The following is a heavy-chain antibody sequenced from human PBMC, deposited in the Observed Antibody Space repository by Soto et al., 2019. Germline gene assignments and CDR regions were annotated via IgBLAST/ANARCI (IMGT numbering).Heavy chain of an antibody. Sequence: SETLSLTCTVSGGSISSYYWSWIRQPPGKGLEWIGYIYYSGSTNYNPSLKSRVTISVDTSKNQFSLKLSSVTAADTAVYYCARGGGSYPWFDPWGQGTLVTVSS. V-gene: IGHV4-59*01. CDR3: ARGGGSYPWFDP. CDR1: GGSISSYY. J-gene: IGHJ5*02. CDR2: IYYSGST. D-gene: IGHD1-26*01.